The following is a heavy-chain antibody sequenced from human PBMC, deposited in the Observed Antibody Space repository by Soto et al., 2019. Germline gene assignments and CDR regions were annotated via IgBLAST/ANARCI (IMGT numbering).Heavy chain of an antibody. D-gene: IGHD3-10*01. V-gene: IGHV1-69*02. CDR2: IIPILCIA. J-gene: IGHJ3*02. Sequence: QVQLVQSGAEVKKPGSSVKVSCKASGGTFSSYTISWVRQAPGQGLEWMGRIIPILCIANYAQKFQGRVKITADKSTSIAYMGLSRLRCEDTDVYYCAGSPGKDDAFDIWGQGTMVTVSS. CDR1: GGTFSSYT. CDR3: AGSPGKDDAFDI.